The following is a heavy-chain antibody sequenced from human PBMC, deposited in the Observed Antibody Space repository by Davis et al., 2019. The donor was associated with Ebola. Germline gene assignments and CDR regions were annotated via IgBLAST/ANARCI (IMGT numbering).Heavy chain of an antibody. V-gene: IGHV3-30*18. D-gene: IGHD6-6*01. CDR2: ILFDGSVR. CDR1: GFTFSSFG. J-gene: IGHJ4*02. Sequence: GGSLRLSCATSGFTFSSFGMHWVRQAPGKGLEWVAFILFDGSVRYYTDSVKGRFTISRDNSKNTLYLEMNSLRSEDTGVYYCAKGPETTARAFEFWGQGTLVTVSS. CDR3: AKGPETTARAFEF.